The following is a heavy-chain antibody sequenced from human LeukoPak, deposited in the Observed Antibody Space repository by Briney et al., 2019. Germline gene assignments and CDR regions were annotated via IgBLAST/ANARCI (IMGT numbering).Heavy chain of an antibody. CDR3: ARAEKDYDILTGYWTSNWFDP. V-gene: IGHV1-2*02. CDR1: GYTFTGYY. J-gene: IGHJ5*02. D-gene: IGHD3-9*01. Sequence: ASVKVSCKASGYTFTGYYMHWVRQAPGQGLEWMGWINPNSGGTNYAQKFQGRVTMTRDTSISTAYMELSRLRSDDTAVYYCARAEKDYDILTGYWTSNWFDPWGQGTLVTVSS. CDR2: INPNSGGT.